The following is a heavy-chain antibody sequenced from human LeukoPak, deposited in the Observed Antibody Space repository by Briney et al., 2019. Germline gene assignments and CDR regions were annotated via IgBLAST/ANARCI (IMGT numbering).Heavy chain of an antibody. CDR2: ISGSNSYI. D-gene: IGHD1-1*01. J-gene: IGHJ4*02. CDR3: ARALTTLTYEGY. Sequence: GGSLRLSCAASGFTVSSIHMVWIRQAPGKGLEWVSSISGSNSYIFYADSVKGRFTVSGDNAKDSLYLQMNSLRAEDTAVYYCARALTTLTYEGYWGQGTLVTVSS. CDR1: GFTVSSIH. V-gene: IGHV3-21*01.